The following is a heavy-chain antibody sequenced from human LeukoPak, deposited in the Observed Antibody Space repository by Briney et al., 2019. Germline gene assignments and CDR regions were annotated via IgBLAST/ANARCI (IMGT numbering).Heavy chain of an antibody. Sequence: ASVKFSCKASGYTFTSYGISWVRRAPGQGLEWMGWISAYNGNTNYAQKLQGRVTMTTDTSTSTAYMELRSLRSDDTAVYYCARDRQGYSYGPAPFDYWGQGTLVTVSS. CDR2: ISAYNGNT. V-gene: IGHV1-18*01. J-gene: IGHJ4*02. CDR3: ARDRQGYSYGPAPFDY. CDR1: GYTFTSYG. D-gene: IGHD5-18*01.